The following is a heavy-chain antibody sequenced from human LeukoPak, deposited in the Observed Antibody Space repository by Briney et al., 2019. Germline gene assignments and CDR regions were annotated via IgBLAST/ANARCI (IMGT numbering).Heavy chain of an antibody. CDR2: IYHSGRT. CDR3: AISNGVVITSGPDVFDI. V-gene: IGHV4-61*02. D-gene: IGHD3-22*01. J-gene: IGHJ3*02. CDR1: GGSISSGSYY. Sequence: PSQTLSLTCTVSGGSISSGSYYWSWIRQPAGKGLEWIGRIYHSGRTYYNPSLKSRVTISVDTSKNQFSLKLSSVTAADTAVYYCAISNGVVITSGPDVFDIWGQGTMVTVSS.